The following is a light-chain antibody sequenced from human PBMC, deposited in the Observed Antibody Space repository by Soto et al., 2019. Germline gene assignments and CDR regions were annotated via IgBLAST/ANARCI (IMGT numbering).Light chain of an antibody. V-gene: IGLV2-8*01. CDR3: QSFWV. CDR2: EVT. CDR1: SSDIGAFTY. J-gene: IGLJ3*02. Sequence: QSALSQPPSASGSPGQSVTISCTGTSSDIGAFTYVSWYQQHPGRAPKVLIYEVTKRPSGVPDRFSGSKSGTSASLAITGLQAEDEADYYCQSFWVFGGGTKLTVL.